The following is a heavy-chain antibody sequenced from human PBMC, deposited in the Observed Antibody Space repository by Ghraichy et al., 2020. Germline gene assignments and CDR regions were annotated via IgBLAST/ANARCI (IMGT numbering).Heavy chain of an antibody. CDR1: GFTFSSYS. V-gene: IGHV3-48*02. D-gene: IGHD4-23*01. J-gene: IGHJ6*02. CDR2: ISSSSSNK. CDR3: ARASTVVRFYYYAAMDV. Sequence: GGSLRLSCAASGFTFSSYSMDWVRQAPGKGLEWVSHISSSSSNKFYTDSVKGRFTISRDNAKNSLYLQMNSLRDEDTAVYYCARASTVVRFYYYAAMDVWGQGTTVTDSS.